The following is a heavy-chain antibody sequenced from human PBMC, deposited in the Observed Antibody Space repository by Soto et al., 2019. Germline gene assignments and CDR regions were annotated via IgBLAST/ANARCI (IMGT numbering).Heavy chain of an antibody. Sequence: ASVKVSCKASGYTFTSYDINWVRQATGQGLEWMGWMNPNSGNTGYAQKFQGRVTMTRNTSISTAYMELSSLRSEDTAVYYCARGGGSLAYCSGGSCLPYYYYGMDVWGQGTTVTV. D-gene: IGHD2-15*01. J-gene: IGHJ6*02. CDR1: GYTFTSYD. CDR2: MNPNSGNT. CDR3: ARGGGSLAYCSGGSCLPYYYYGMDV. V-gene: IGHV1-8*01.